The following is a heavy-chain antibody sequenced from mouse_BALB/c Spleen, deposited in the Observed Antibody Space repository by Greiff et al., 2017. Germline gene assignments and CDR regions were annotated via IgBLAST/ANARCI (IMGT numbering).Heavy chain of an antibody. CDR2: IDPANGNT. Sequence: VQLKQSGAELVKPGASVKLSCTASGFNIKDTYMHWVKQRPEQGLEWIGRIDPANGNTKYDPKFQGKATITADTSSNTAYLQLSSLTSEDTAVYYCARSSSYSWFAYWGQGTLVTVSA. CDR1: GFNIKDTY. V-gene: IGHV14-3*02. J-gene: IGHJ3*01. D-gene: IGHD1-1*01. CDR3: ARSSSYSWFAY.